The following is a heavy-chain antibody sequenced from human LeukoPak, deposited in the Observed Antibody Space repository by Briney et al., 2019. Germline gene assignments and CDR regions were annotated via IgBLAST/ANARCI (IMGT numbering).Heavy chain of an antibody. CDR3: ARRWLGDPYGMDV. J-gene: IGHJ6*02. D-gene: IGHD3-10*01. V-gene: IGHV3-23*01. Sequence: GGSLRLSCAASGFIFSNYAMTWVRQAPGKGLEWVSIIGGVSESFYYADSVKGRFTVSRDNSKDTLYLQINSLRDEDTAIYYCARRWLGDPYGMDVWGQGTTVSVSS. CDR2: IGGVSESF. CDR1: GFIFSNYA.